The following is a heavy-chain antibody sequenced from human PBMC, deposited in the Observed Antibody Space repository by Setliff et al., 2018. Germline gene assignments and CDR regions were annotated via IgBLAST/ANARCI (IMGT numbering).Heavy chain of an antibody. V-gene: IGHV3-43*02. CDR1: GFRFNGHG. Sequence: GESLKISCAASGFRFNGHGMNWVRQAPGRGLEWVSTINWDGRSTGYTDSVKGRFTISRDNSKNSLYLQMNSLRTEDTALYYCAKDIGSSWYFGYYGMDVWGQGTTVTVSS. CDR3: AKDIGSSWYFGYYGMDV. J-gene: IGHJ6*02. CDR2: INWDGRST. D-gene: IGHD6-13*01.